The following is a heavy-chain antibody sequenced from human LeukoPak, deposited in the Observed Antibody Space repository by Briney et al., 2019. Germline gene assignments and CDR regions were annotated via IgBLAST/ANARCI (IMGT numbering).Heavy chain of an antibody. D-gene: IGHD3-10*01. CDR3: ARTDYYGSGTYAFDI. V-gene: IGHV5-51*01. J-gene: IGHJ3*02. CDR2: IYPGDSDT. Sequence: GKSLKISCKGSGYSFTSYWIGWVRQMPGKGLEWMGIIYPGDSDTRYSPSFQGQVTISADKSISTAYLQWSSLKASDTAMYYCARTDYYGSGTYAFDIWGQGTMVTVSS. CDR1: GYSFTSYW.